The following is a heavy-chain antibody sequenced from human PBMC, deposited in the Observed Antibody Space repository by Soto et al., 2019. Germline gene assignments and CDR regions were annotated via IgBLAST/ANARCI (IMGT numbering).Heavy chain of an antibody. J-gene: IGHJ4*02. Sequence: EVQLVESGGGLVKSGGSLRLTCAASGFSFLSYGMSWVRQAPGKGPEWVAFITGASGYIWYADSVKGRFSVSRDNAKNSLYLEMNNLRAHDAAVYYCARHGIHSTDLYYFDYWGQGALVAVST. CDR1: GFSFLSYG. CDR2: ITGASGYI. V-gene: IGHV3-21*02. CDR3: ARHGIHSTDLYYFDY. D-gene: IGHD2-2*01.